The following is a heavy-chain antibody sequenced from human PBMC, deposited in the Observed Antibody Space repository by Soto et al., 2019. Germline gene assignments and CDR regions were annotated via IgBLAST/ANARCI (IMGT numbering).Heavy chain of an antibody. CDR3: AGPSGYDYTDWFDP. CDR2: IIPILGIA. J-gene: IGHJ5*02. CDR1: GGTFSSYT. Sequence: QVQLVQSGAEVKKPGSSVKVSCKASGGTFSSYTISWVRQAPGQGLEWMGRIIPILGIANYAQKFQGRVTITADKSTSTAYMELSSLRSEDTAVYYCAGPSGYDYTDWFDPWGQGTLVTVSS. D-gene: IGHD5-12*01. V-gene: IGHV1-69*02.